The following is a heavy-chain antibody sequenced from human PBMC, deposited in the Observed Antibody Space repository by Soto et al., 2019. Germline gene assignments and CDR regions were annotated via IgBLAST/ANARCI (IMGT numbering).Heavy chain of an antibody. D-gene: IGHD6-19*01. V-gene: IGHV4-59*01. CDR3: AREGIAVAGLLY. J-gene: IGHJ4*02. CDR1: GGSISTYY. Sequence: QVQLQESGPGLVKPSETLSLTCTVSGGSISTYYWSWIRQRPGKGLEWIGYIYYSGGTNYNTSLKSRATISVDTSKNQFSLKLSSVTAADTAVYYCAREGIAVAGLLYWGQGILVTVSS. CDR2: IYYSGGT.